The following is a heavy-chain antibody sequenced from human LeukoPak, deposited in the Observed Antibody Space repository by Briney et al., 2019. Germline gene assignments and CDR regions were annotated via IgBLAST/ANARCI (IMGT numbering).Heavy chain of an antibody. CDR3: ARDRTGNNWFDP. D-gene: IGHD1-1*01. CDR2: IYYSGST. CDR1: DGSISSDY. J-gene: IGHJ5*02. V-gene: IGHV4-59*01. Sequence: SETLSLTCTVSDGSISSDYWSWIRQPPGKGLEWIGYIYYSGSTNYNPSLKSRVTISVDTSKNQFSLKLSSVTAADTAVYYCARDRTGNNWFDPWGQGTLVTVSS.